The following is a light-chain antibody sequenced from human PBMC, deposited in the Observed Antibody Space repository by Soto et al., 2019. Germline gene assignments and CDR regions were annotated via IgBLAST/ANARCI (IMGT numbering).Light chain of an antibody. CDR1: QSVSSS. Sequence: EMVITQSPATLSVSPGERATLSCRASQSVSSSLAWSQQKPGQAPRLLIYGASTRATGFPARFSGSGSGTEFTLTISSMQSEDFAVYYCQQNNNWPLTLGGGTKV. CDR3: QQNNNWPLT. CDR2: GAS. J-gene: IGKJ4*01. V-gene: IGKV3-15*01.